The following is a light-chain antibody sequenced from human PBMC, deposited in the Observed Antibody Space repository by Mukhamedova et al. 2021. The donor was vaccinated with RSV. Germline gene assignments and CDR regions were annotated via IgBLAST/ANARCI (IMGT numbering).Light chain of an antibody. V-gene: IGKV1-9*01. Sequence: GKATKRRICAASTVQSGVPSRFSGSGSGTDCTLTINRLQAEDGATYYCQQFNTDPITCGQGTRLEIK. CDR2: AAS. CDR3: QQFNTDPIT. J-gene: IGKJ5*01.